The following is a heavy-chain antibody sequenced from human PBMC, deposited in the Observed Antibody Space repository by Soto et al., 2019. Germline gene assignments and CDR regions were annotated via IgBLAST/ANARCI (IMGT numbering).Heavy chain of an antibody. J-gene: IGHJ4*02. Sequence: QVQLQESGPGLVKPSGTLSLTCAVSGGSISSSNWWSWVRQPPGKGLEWIGDIYHSGSTNYNPSLKSRVPISVNKSKNQFSLKLSSVTAADTAVYYCARAPDGAVVTLPFDYWGQGTLVTVSS. D-gene: IGHD2-15*01. CDR1: GGSISSSNW. V-gene: IGHV4-4*02. CDR3: ARAPDGAVVTLPFDY. CDR2: IYHSGST.